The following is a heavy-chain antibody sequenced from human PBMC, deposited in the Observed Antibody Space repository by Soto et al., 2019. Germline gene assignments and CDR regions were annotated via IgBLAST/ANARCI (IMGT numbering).Heavy chain of an antibody. CDR2: ISGSGGST. V-gene: IGHV3-23*01. J-gene: IGHJ4*02. CDR3: TTSGERGARFEY. Sequence: LRLSCAASGFTFSSYATSWVRQAPGKGLEWVSAISGSGGSTYYADSVKGRFTISRDNSKNTLYLQMNSLRAEDTAVYYCTTSGERGARFEYWGRGPLVTVSS. CDR1: GFTFSSYA. D-gene: IGHD1-26*01.